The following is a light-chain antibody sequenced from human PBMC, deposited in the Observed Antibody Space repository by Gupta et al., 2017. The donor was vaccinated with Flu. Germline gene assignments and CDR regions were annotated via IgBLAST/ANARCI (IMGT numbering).Light chain of an antibody. Sequence: DIQMTQSPSSLSASVGDRVTITCQASQDISNYLNWYQQKPGKAPKLLIYDASNLETGVPSRFSGSGSGTDFTFTISSLQPEDFATYYCQQEVNLPKVFGQGTRMDIK. J-gene: IGKJ5*01. CDR2: DAS. CDR1: QDISNY. V-gene: IGKV1-33*01. CDR3: QQEVNLPKV.